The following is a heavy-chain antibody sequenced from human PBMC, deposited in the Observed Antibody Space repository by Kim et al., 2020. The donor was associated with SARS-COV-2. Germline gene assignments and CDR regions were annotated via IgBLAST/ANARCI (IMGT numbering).Heavy chain of an antibody. V-gene: IGHV3-48*02. CDR2: ISSSSSTI. J-gene: IGHJ6*02. CDR3: ARDLHYCTNGVCYSYGMDV. Sequence: GGSLRLSCAASGFTFSSYSMNWVRQAPGKGLEWVSYISSSSSTIYYADSVKGRFTISRDNAKNSLYLQMNSLRDEDTAVYYCARDLHYCTNGVCYSYGMDVWGQGTTVTVSS. D-gene: IGHD2-8*01. CDR1: GFTFSSYS.